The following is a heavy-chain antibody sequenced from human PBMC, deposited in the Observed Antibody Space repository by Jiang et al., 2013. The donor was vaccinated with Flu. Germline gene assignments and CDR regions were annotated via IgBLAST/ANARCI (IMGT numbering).Heavy chain of an antibody. V-gene: IGHV3-48*02. CDR2: ISSSSSTI. D-gene: IGHD2-2*02. J-gene: IGHJ5*02. Sequence: SYISSSSSTIYYADSVKGRFTISRDNAKNSLYLQMNSLRDEDTAVYYCARDQRCSSTSCYTEWFDPWGQGTLVTVSS. CDR3: ARDQRCSSTSCYTEWFDP.